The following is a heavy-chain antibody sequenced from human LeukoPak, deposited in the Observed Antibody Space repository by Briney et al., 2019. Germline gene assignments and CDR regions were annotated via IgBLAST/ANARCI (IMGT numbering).Heavy chain of an antibody. CDR2: IYTSGST. CDR3: ARETREVILTSYYSINWFDP. D-gene: IGHD3-9*01. V-gene: IGHV4-4*07. CDR1: GGSISSYY. Sequence: SETLSLTCTVSGGSISSYYWSWIRQPAGKGLEWIGRIYTSGSTHYNPSLKSRVTMSVNTSKNQFSLKLSSVTAADTAVYYCARETREVILTSYYSINWFDPWGQGTLVTVSS. J-gene: IGHJ5*02.